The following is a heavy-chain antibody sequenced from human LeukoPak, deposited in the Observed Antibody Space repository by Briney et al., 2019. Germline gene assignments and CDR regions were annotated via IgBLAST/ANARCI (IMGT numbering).Heavy chain of an antibody. V-gene: IGHV1-18*01. J-gene: IGHJ4*02. CDR3: ARARDYDSNPDY. CDR1: GGTFSSYA. D-gene: IGHD3-22*01. CDR2: ISAYNGNT. Sequence: GASVKVSCKASGGTFSSYAISWVRQAPGQGLEWMGWISAYNGNTNYAQKLQGRVTMTTDTSTSTAYMELRSLRSDDTAVYYCARARDYDSNPDYWGQGTLVTVSS.